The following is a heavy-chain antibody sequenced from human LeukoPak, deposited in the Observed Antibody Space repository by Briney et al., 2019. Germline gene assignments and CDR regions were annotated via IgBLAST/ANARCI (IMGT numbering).Heavy chain of an antibody. Sequence: RGSLRLSSAASGFTVSSNYMSWIRQPPGKGLEWVAYISSSSGTIYYADSVKGRFTSSRDNAKNSLYLQMNSMRDEDTAVYYCARDITMVRGLIAYYYGMDVWGQGTTVTVSS. CDR3: ARDITMVRGLIAYYYGMDV. J-gene: IGHJ6*02. D-gene: IGHD3-10*01. CDR1: GFTVSSNY. CDR2: ISSSSGTI. V-gene: IGHV3-48*02.